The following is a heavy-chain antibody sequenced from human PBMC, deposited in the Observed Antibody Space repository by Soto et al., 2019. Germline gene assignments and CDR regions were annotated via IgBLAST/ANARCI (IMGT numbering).Heavy chain of an antibody. V-gene: IGHV5-51*04. CDR3: ARPLLRSYYYDSSGYYYPPGY. J-gene: IGHJ4*02. Sequence: LKISCKGSGYSFTSYWIGWVRQMPGKGLEWMGIIYPGDSDTRYSPSFQGQVTISADKPISTAYLQWSSLKASDTAMYYCARPLLRSYYYDSSGYYYPPGYWGQGTLVTVSS. CDR2: IYPGDSDT. CDR1: GYSFTSYW. D-gene: IGHD3-22*01.